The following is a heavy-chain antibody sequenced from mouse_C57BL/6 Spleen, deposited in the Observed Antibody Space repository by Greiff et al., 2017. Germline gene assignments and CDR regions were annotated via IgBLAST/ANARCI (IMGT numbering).Heavy chain of an antibody. CDR2: ISSGSSTI. CDR3: ARQASYYGSSYPNYFDY. Sequence: EVQGVESGGGLVKPGGSLKLSCAASGFTFSDYGMHWVRQAPEKGLEWVAYISSGSSTIYYADTVKGRFTISRDNAKNTLFLQMTSLRSEDTAMYYCARQASYYGSSYPNYFDYWGQGTTLTVSS. D-gene: IGHD1-1*01. J-gene: IGHJ2*01. CDR1: GFTFSDYG. V-gene: IGHV5-17*01.